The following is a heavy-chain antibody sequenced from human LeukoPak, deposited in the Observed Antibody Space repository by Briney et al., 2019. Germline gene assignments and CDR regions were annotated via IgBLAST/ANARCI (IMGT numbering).Heavy chain of an antibody. V-gene: IGHV3-30*04. CDR1: GFTFSSYA. J-gene: IGHJ4*02. CDR3: ARESFPAFDY. Sequence: GGSLRLSCAASGFTFSSYAMHWVRHAPGKGLEWVAVISYDGSNKYYADSVKGRFTISRDNSKNTLYLQMNSLRAEDTAVYYCARESFPAFDYWGQGTLVTVSS. CDR2: ISYDGSNK. D-gene: IGHD3-10*01.